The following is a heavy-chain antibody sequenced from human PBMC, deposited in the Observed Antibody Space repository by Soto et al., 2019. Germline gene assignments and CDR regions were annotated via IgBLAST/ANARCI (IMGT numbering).Heavy chain of an antibody. CDR1: GFTFSSYW. D-gene: IGHD2-15*01. CDR3: ARGGSFVDCSGGSCYLDY. CDR2: IKQDGSEK. Sequence: GGSLRLSCAASGFTFSSYWMSWVRQAPGKGLEWVANIKQDGSEKYYVDSVKGRFTISRDNAKNSLYLQMNSLRAEDTAVYYCARGGSFVDCSGGSCYLDYWGQGTLVTVSS. J-gene: IGHJ4*02. V-gene: IGHV3-7*01.